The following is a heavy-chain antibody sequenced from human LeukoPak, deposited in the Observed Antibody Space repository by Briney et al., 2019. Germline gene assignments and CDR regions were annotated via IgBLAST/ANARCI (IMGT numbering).Heavy chain of an antibody. CDR3: ARLGGAARHY. CDR1: GGSISSYY. CDR2: IYYSGST. V-gene: IGHV4-59*01. J-gene: IGHJ4*02. D-gene: IGHD6-6*01. Sequence: SETLSLTCTVSGGSISSYYWSWIRQPPGKGLEWIGYIYYSGSTNYNPSLKSRVTISVDTSKNQFSLKLSSVTAADTAVYYCARLGGAARHYWGQGTLVTVSS.